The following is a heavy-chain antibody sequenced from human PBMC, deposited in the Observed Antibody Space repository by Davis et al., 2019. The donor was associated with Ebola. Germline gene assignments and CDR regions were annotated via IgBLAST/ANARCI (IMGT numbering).Heavy chain of an antibody. CDR2: IIPIFGTA. CDR3: AREWFRESLFDY. Sequence: SVKVSCKASGGTFSSYAISWVRQAPGQGLEWMGGIIPIFGTANYAQKFQGRVTITADESTSTDYMELSSLRSEDTAVYYCAREWFRESLFDYWGQGTLVTVSS. D-gene: IGHD3-10*01. CDR1: GGTFSSYA. J-gene: IGHJ4*02. V-gene: IGHV1-69*13.